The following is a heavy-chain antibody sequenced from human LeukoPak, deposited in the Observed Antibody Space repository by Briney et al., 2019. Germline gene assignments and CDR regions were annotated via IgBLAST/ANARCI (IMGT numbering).Heavy chain of an antibody. D-gene: IGHD6-13*01. Sequence: PGGSLRLSCAASGFTFSSYGMHWVRQAPGKGLEWVAVIWYDGSNKYYADSVKGRFTISRDNSKNTLYLQMNSLRAEDTAVYYCARAPGIAAEDYYYYGMDVWGQGTTVTVSS. V-gene: IGHV3-33*01. CDR3: ARAPGIAAEDYYYYGMDV. J-gene: IGHJ6*02. CDR1: GFTFSSYG. CDR2: IWYDGSNK.